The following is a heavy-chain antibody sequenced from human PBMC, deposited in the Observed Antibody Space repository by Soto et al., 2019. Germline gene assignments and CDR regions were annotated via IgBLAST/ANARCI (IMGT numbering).Heavy chain of an antibody. D-gene: IGHD2-21*01. V-gene: IGHV4-4*07. Sequence: SETLSLTCTVSGASISTYYWNWIRQPAGKGLEWIGRIYASGSTNYNPSLKSRVTMSVDKSKNQFSLNMTSVTAADTAMYYCTKSAIPRGGWSHPWGQGILVTVSS. CDR1: GASISTYY. CDR3: TKSAIPRGGWSHP. J-gene: IGHJ5*02. CDR2: IYASGST.